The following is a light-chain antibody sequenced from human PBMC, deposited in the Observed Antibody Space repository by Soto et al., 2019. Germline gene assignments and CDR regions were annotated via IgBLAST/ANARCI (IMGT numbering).Light chain of an antibody. Sequence: EILLTQSPATLSLSPGERATLSCRASQSVSSSYLAWYQQKPGQAPRLLIYGASSRATGIPDRFSGSGSGTDFTLTISSLEPEDLAVYYCQQRSNWVTFGGGTKVDI. CDR3: QQRSNWVT. CDR1: QSVSSSY. CDR2: GAS. J-gene: IGKJ4*01. V-gene: IGKV3D-20*02.